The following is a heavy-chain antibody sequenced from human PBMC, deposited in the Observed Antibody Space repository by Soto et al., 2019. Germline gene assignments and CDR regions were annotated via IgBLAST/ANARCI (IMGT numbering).Heavy chain of an antibody. CDR1: GFTFSSYG. CDR2: ISYDGSNK. V-gene: IGHV3-30*18. Sequence: GGSLRLSCAASGFTFSSYGMHWVRQAPGKGLEWVAVISYDGSNKYYADSVKGRFTISRDNSKNTLYLQMNSLRAEDTAVYYCAKDDPSYSSSWDDPPAFDYWGQGTLVTVSS. J-gene: IGHJ4*02. D-gene: IGHD6-13*01. CDR3: AKDDPSYSSSWDDPPAFDY.